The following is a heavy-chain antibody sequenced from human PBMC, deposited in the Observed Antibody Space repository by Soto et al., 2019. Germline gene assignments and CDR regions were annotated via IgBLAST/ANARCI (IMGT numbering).Heavy chain of an antibody. J-gene: IGHJ4*02. CDR3: ARAYGSGSYSFDY. D-gene: IGHD3-10*01. CDR2: INSDGSRT. Sequence: GGSLRLSCAASGFTFSSYWMHWVRQAPGKGLVWVSRINSDGSRTSYADSVKGRFTISRDNAKNTLYLQMNSLRAEDTAVYYCARAYGSGSYSFDYWGQGTLVTVSS. CDR1: GFTFSSYW. V-gene: IGHV3-74*01.